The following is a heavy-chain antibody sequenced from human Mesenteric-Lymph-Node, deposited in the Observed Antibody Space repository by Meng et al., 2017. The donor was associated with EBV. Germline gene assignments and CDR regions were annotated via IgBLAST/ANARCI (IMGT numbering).Heavy chain of an antibody. CDR2: IDYTMNT. D-gene: IGHD1-26*01. CDR3: ARRSGNRYNY. V-gene: IGHV4-4*02. CDR1: RGSFNSSNW. Sequence: QVTVHQAGPGLVVPSGTLSLSCAVSRGSFNSSNWWNSARQSAGKGLAWIGDIDYTMNTSYNPSLMSRVTKSLHKSKNQFSLRLYSVVAADTAIYYCARRSGNRYNYWGQGTLVTVSS. J-gene: IGHJ4*02.